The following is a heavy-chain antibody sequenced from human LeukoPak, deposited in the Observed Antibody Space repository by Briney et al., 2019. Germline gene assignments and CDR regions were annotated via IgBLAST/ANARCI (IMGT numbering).Heavy chain of an antibody. J-gene: IGHJ4*02. CDR2: IGPGPSHT. D-gene: IGHD3-10*02. Sequence: GGSLRLSCAASGFTFSSYAMGWVRQAPGKGLEWLSYIGPGPSHTYYADSVRGRFVISRDDAKSSLYLQMSSLRAEDTAVYYCARDYVTMAPDYGGLGTLVTVSS. CDR3: ARDYVTMAPDY. V-gene: IGHV3-21*01. CDR1: GFTFSSYA.